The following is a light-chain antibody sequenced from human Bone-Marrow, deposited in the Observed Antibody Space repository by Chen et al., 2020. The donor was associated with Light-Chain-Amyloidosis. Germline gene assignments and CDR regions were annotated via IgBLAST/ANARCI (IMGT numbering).Light chain of an antibody. CDR3: QSADSSGTYEVI. V-gene: IGLV3-25*03. CDR2: RDT. Sequence: SYELPQPPSVSVSPGQTARITCSGDDLPTKYAYWYQQKPGQAPALVIHRDTERPSGISERFSGSSSGTTATLTSSGVQAEDEADYHCQSADSSGTYEVIFGGGTKLTVL. CDR1: DLPTKY. J-gene: IGLJ2*01.